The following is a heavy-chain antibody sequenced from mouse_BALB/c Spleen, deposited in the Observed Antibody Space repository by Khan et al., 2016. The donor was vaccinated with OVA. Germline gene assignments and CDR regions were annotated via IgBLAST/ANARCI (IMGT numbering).Heavy chain of an antibody. CDR2: ISYSGST. J-gene: IGHJ2*01. CDR3: ARTARIKY. Sequence: EVQLQESGPGLVKPSQSLSLTCTVTGYSITSGYGWNWIRQFPGNKLEWMGYISYSGSTNYNPSLKSRISITRDTSKNQIFLQVNSVTTEDTATYYCARTARIKYWGQGTTLTVSS. V-gene: IGHV3-2*02. D-gene: IGHD1-2*01. CDR1: GYSITSGYG.